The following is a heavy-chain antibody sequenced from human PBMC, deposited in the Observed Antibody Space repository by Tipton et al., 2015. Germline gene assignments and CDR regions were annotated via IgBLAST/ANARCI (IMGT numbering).Heavy chain of an antibody. D-gene: IGHD3-16*02. Sequence: SLRLSCAASGFIFRSYGMRWVRQAPGKGLEWVSGISGIGGSTYYADSVRGRFTVSRDNSKNTLYLQMNSLRAEDTAVYYCAKETSFRGMDVWGQGTTVTVSS. CDR2: ISGIGGST. CDR1: GFIFRSYG. V-gene: IGHV3-23*01. CDR3: AKETSFRGMDV. J-gene: IGHJ6*02.